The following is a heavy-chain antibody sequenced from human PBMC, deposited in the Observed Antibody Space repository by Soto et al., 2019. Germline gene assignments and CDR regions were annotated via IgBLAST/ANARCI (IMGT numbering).Heavy chain of an antibody. D-gene: IGHD1-26*01. CDR3: ARGVTSGSFPPFDL. CDR2: IYSGGYT. V-gene: IGHV3-53*04. Sequence: GGSLRLSCAASGFIVNSNYMSWVRQVPGKRLEWVSVIYSGGYTHYADSVKGRFTISRHNIKNTLYLQMSSLRSDDTAVYYCARGVTSGSFPPFDLWGQGTLVTVSS. CDR1: GFIVNSNY. J-gene: IGHJ4*02.